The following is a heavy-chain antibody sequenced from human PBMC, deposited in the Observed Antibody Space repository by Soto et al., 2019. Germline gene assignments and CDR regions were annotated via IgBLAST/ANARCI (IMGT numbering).Heavy chain of an antibody. V-gene: IGHV4-4*08. Sequence: QVQLQQSGPRLVKPSETLSLTCSVSSGPSLSHNWGWIRQSPGRGLEWIGYVYSTGGTSYNPSLKGRITISADTSTNRNSLPLRSVAATDTAVYYCARQGMGLVRGRVDVWGQGTTVSVSS. J-gene: IGHJ6*02. CDR3: ARQGMGLVRGRVDV. D-gene: IGHD6-6*01. CDR2: VYSTGGT. CDR1: SGPSLSHN.